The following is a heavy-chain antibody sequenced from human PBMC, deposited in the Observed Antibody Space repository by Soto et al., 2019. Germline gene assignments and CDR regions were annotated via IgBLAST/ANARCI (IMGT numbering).Heavy chain of an antibody. CDR3: ARHLTPMGNYLPSLFDY. CDR2: IYYSGST. J-gene: IGHJ4*02. Sequence: SETLSLTCTVSGGSISSGGYYWSWIRQHPGKGLEWIGYIYYSGSTYYNPSLKSRVTISVDTSKNQFSLKLSSVTAADTAVYYCARHLTPMGNYLPSLFDYWGQGTLVTVSS. CDR1: GGSISSGGYY. V-gene: IGHV4-31*03. D-gene: IGHD3-10*01.